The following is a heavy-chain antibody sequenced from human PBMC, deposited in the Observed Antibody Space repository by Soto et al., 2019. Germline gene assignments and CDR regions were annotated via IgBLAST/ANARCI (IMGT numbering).Heavy chain of an antibody. Sequence: QVQLVESGGGVVQPGRSLRLSCAASGFTFSSYGMHWVRQAPGKGLEWVAVIWYDGSNKYYADSVKGRFTISRDNXKXXLYLQMNSLRAEDTAVYYCARGRRTLPPDYYGMDVWGQGTTVTVSS. V-gene: IGHV3-33*01. CDR3: ARGRRTLPPDYYGMDV. D-gene: IGHD1-1*01. CDR1: GFTFSSYG. CDR2: IWYDGSNK. J-gene: IGHJ6*02.